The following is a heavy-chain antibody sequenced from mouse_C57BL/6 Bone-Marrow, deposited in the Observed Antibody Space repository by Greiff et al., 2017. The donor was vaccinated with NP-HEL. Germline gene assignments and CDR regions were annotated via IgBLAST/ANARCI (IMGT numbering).Heavy chain of an antibody. CDR1: GYAFTNYL. CDR2: INPGSGGT. CDR3: ARVYYYGSSRFAY. Sequence: QVQLQQSGAELVRPGTSVKVSCKASGYAFTNYLIEWVKQRPGQGLEWIGVINPGSGGTKYNEKFKGKATLTADKSSSTAYMQLSSLTSEDSAVYFCARVYYYGSSRFAYWGQGTLVTVSA. D-gene: IGHD1-1*01. J-gene: IGHJ3*01. V-gene: IGHV1-54*01.